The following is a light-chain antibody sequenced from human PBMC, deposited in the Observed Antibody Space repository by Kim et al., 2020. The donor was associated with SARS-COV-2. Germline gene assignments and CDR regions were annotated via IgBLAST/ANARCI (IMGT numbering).Light chain of an antibody. V-gene: IGKV3-15*01. CDR1: ESVTST. J-gene: IGKJ1*01. CDR2: GAF. CDR3: QQYNDWPLA. Sequence: VSPGEGATLSSRASESVTSTLAWYQQKPGQPPRLLIYGAFTRATGIPARFSGSGSGTEFTLTISSLQSEDFAVYYCQQYNDWPLAFGQGTKVDIK.